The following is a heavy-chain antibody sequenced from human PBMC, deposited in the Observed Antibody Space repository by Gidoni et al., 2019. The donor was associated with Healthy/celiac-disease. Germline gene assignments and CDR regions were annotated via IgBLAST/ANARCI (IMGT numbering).Heavy chain of an antibody. CDR2: ISYDGSNK. J-gene: IGHJ6*02. V-gene: IGHV3-30-3*01. CDR1: GFPFSSYA. D-gene: IGHD4-4*01. Sequence: QVQLVESGGGVVQPGRSLRLYCAASGFPFSSYAMHWVRQAPGKGLEWVAVISYDGSNKYYADSVKGRFTISRDNSKNTLYLQMNSLRAEDTAVYYCARDKGHSNTPKPYGMDVWGQGTTVTVSS. CDR3: ARDKGHSNTPKPYGMDV.